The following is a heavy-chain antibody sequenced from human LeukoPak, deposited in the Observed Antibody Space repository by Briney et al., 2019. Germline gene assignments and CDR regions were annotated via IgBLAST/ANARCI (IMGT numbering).Heavy chain of an antibody. J-gene: IGHJ4*02. CDR3: AKEKYAYGSRGFNY. D-gene: IGHD3-10*01. V-gene: IGHV3-23*01. Sequence: PGGSLRHSCSASQFTFSYYAMTWVRQAPGKGLEWVSGVSSSGDYTYYANSVKGRFTISRDNSKNTLYLQLSSLRVEDTAVYYCAKEKYAYGSRGFNYWGQGTLVTVSS. CDR2: VSSSGDYT. CDR1: QFTFSYYA.